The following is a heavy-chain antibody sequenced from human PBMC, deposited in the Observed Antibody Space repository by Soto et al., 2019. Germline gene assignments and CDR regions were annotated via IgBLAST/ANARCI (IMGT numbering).Heavy chain of an antibody. J-gene: IGHJ4*02. CDR3: VRDSIN. Sequence: ASVKVSCKASGFSFSGIYLHWVRQAPGQGPEWMGWINPDSGDTDYGQKFQGRVSMTRDTSIDTAYMELSSLKSDDTAVYFCVRDSINWGQGTQVTVSS. D-gene: IGHD5-12*01. CDR2: INPDSGDT. V-gene: IGHV1-2*02. CDR1: GFSFSGIY.